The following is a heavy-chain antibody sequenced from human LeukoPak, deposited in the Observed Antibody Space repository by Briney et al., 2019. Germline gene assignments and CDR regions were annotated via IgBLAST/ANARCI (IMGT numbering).Heavy chain of an antibody. CDR3: ARARGGLDY. J-gene: IGHJ4*02. CDR1: GGSISGGSYY. D-gene: IGHD3-16*01. Sequence: SETLSLTCTVSGGSISGGSYYWSWIRQPAGKGLEWIGRIYTSGSTNYNPSLKSRVTISVDTSKNQFSLKLSSVTAADTAVYYCARARGGLDYWGQGTLVTVSS. CDR2: IYTSGST. V-gene: IGHV4-61*02.